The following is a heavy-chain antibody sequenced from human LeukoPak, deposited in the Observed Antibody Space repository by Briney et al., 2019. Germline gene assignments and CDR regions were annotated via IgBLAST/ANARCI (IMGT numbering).Heavy chain of an antibody. CDR3: ARSGDGNWFDP. V-gene: IGHV1-18*04. CDR1: GYTFTGYY. J-gene: IGHJ5*02. CDR2: ISGYNGDT. Sequence: GASVKVSCKASGYTFTGYYMHWVRQAPGQGLEWMGWISGYNGDTDYAANLQGRVTLTTDTSTNTAYMELRSLRSDDAAVYYCARSGDGNWFDPWGQGTLVTVSS. D-gene: IGHD4-17*01.